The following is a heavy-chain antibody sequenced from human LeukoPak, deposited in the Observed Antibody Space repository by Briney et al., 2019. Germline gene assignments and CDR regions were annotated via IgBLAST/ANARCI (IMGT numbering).Heavy chain of an antibody. V-gene: IGHV4-4*02. D-gene: IGHD3-3*01. CDR1: GGSISSSNW. CDR3: ARGGGNYDFWSGYYAYAFDI. CDR2: IYHSGST. J-gene: IGHJ3*02. Sequence: PSETLSLTCAVSGGSISSSNWWSWVRQPPGKGLEWIGEIYHSGSTNYNPSLKSRVTISVDKSKNQFSLKLSSVTAADTAVYYCARGGGNYDFWSGYYAYAFDIWGQGTMVTVSS.